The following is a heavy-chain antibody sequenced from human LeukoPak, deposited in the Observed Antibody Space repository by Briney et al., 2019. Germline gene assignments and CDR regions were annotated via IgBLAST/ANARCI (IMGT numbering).Heavy chain of an antibody. Sequence: PGGSLRLSCAASGFALKNYGMSWVRQAPGKGLEWVSTFSGRSDTTHYADSVKGRFTISRDNSMNTLYLQVNSLRGEDTALYYCARVGGHCTSTSCPPPDYWGQGTLVTVSS. CDR1: GFALKNYG. V-gene: IGHV3-23*01. J-gene: IGHJ4*02. CDR3: ARVGGHCTSTSCPPPDY. CDR2: FSGRSDTT. D-gene: IGHD2-2*01.